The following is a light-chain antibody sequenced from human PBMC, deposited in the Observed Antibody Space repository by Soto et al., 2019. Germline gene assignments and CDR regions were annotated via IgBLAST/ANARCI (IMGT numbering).Light chain of an antibody. Sequence: EIVLTQSPATLSLSPGERATLSCRASQSVSSYLAWYQQKPGQAPRLLIYDASNRATGIPDRFSGDGSVTHFTLTISSLEPEDFAVYYCQQRSNWPPITFGQGTRLEI. J-gene: IGKJ5*01. CDR1: QSVSSY. CDR3: QQRSNWPPIT. V-gene: IGKV3-11*01. CDR2: DAS.